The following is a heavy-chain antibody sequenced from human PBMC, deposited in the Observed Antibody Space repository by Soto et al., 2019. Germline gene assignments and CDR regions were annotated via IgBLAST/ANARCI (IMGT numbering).Heavy chain of an antibody. J-gene: IGHJ1*01. CDR2: IWYDGSNK. CDR1: GFTFSSYG. D-gene: IGHD6-13*01. V-gene: IGHV3-33*01. CDR3: ARDRLRAAAGKYFQH. Sequence: QVQLVESGGGVVQPGRSLRLSCAASGFTFSSYGMHWVRQAPGKGLEWVAGIWYDGSNKYYADAVKGRFTISRDNSQNTLYLQMNGLRAEDTAVFYCARDRLRAAAGKYFQHWGQGTLVTVSS.